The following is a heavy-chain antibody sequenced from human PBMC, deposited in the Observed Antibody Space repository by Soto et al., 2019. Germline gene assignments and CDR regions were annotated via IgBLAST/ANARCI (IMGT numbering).Heavy chain of an antibody. CDR2: ILHSGST. CDR3: ASLISRDGYTSFDY. CDR1: GGSISSYS. V-gene: IGHV4-30-2*01. D-gene: IGHD5-12*01. Sequence: SETLSLTCAVSGGSISSYSWTWIRQPPGKGLEWVGYILHSGSTYYNPSLKSRVIISVDRSKNQFFLKLMSVTAAETVIYYCASLISRDGYTSFDYWGQGALVTVSS. J-gene: IGHJ4*02.